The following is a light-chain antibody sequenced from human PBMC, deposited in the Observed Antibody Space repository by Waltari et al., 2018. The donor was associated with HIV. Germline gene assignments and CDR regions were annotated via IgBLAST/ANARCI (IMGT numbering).Light chain of an antibody. CDR2: EAS. V-gene: IGLV2-14*01. Sequence: QSALTQPASVSGSPGQSLTISGTGTSSDVGGYNYVSWYQQHPGKAPKLMIYEASNRPSGVAHRFSGSKSGNTASLTISGLRAEDEADYYCSSYTSSSTLVVFGGGTKLTVL. CDR3: SSYTSSSTLVV. J-gene: IGLJ2*01. CDR1: SSDVGGYNY.